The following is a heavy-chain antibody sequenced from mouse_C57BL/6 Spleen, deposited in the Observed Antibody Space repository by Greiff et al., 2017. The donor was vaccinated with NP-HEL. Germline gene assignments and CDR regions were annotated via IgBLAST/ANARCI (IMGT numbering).Heavy chain of an antibody. CDR1: GYTFTDYY. Sequence: VQLQQSGPELVKPGASVKISCKASGYTFTDYYMNWVKQSHGKSLEWIGDINPNNGGTSYTQKFTGKATLTVDKSSSTAYMELRSLTSEDSAVYYCARADFYYAMDYWGQGTSVTVSS. CDR2: INPNNGGT. CDR3: ARADFYYAMDY. J-gene: IGHJ4*01. V-gene: IGHV1-26*01.